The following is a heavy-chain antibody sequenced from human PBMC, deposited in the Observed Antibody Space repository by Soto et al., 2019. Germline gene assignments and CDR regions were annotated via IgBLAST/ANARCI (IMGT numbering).Heavy chain of an antibody. CDR1: GFTFSSYA. D-gene: IGHD6-13*01. CDR2: ISVSGGST. V-gene: IGHV3-23*01. J-gene: IGHJ3*02. Sequence: PGGSLRLSCAASGFTFSSYAMNWVRQAPGKGLEWVSAISVSGGSTYYADSVKGRFTISRDNSKNTLYLQMSSLRAEDTAVYYCAKDVGYSSSWYVGFDIWGQGTMDSVPS. CDR3: AKDVGYSSSWYVGFDI.